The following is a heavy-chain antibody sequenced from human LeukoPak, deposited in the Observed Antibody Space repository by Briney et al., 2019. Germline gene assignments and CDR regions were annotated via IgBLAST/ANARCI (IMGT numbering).Heavy chain of an antibody. D-gene: IGHD2-2*01. J-gene: IGHJ6*03. CDR3: ARGRSSTSWTYYYYMDV. V-gene: IGHV1-8*01. CDR2: MNPNSGNT. CDR1: GYTFTSYY. Sequence: ASVPVSCQASGYTFTSYYINWVRQATGQGLEWMGRMNPNSGNTGYAQKFQGRVTMTRNTSISTAYMELSSLRSEDTAVYYCARGRSSTSWTYYYYMDVWGKGTTVTVSS.